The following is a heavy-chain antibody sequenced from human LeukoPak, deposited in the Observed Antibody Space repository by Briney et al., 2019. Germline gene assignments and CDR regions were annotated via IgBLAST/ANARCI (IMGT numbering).Heavy chain of an antibody. J-gene: IGHJ4*02. D-gene: IGHD3-10*01. CDR2: IHSGGNT. CDR1: GGSISGYY. V-gene: IGHV4-59*08. CDR3: ARRAYSGSGTYYPDY. Sequence: SSETLSLTCTVSGGSISGYYWNWIRQPPGGGLEWVGDIHSGGNTNYNPSLKSRLTILVDTSKNQFSLKLSSVTAADTAVYYCARRAYSGSGTYYPDYWGQGTLVTVSS.